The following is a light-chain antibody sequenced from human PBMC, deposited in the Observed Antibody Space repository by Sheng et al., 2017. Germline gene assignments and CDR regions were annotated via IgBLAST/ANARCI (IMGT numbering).Light chain of an antibody. CDR2: DAS. CDR1: QNFNSW. J-gene: IGKJ5*01. Sequence: DIQMTQSPSTLSASVGDRVTITCRASQNFNSWLAWYQQKPGKAPKLLIYDASNLETGVPSRFSGSGSGTDFTFTISSLQPEDIATYYCQQYDNLPITFGQGTRLEIK. V-gene: IGKV1-33*01. CDR3: QQYDNLPIT.